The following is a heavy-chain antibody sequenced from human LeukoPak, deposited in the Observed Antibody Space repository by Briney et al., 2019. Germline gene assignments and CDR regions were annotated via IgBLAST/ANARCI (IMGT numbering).Heavy chain of an antibody. CDR3: ARETSLAGFASGLGFNY. CDR1: GASISSWY. D-gene: IGHD6-19*01. V-gene: IGHV4-59*01. CDR2: IYGSGNT. Sequence: PSETLSLTCTVSGASISSWYWSWIRQPPGKGLEWIGYIYGSGNTNYNPSLKSRVTMSIDTSKNQFSLMLTSVTAADTATYYCARETSLAGFASGLGFNYWGQGILVTVSS. J-gene: IGHJ4*02.